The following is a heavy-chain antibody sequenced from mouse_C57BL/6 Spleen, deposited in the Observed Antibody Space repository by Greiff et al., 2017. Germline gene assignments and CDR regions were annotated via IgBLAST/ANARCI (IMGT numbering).Heavy chain of an antibody. Sequence: VQLQQPGAELVKPGASVPLSCKASGYTFTSYWLYWVKQSPGRGLVWIGRIDPYSGGTKYNEKFKSKATLTVDKPSSTSSMQFSSLTSEDSAVYFCARDIGYYFDFWGQGTTLSVSS. CDR1: GYTFTSYW. CDR3: ARDIGYYFDF. CDR2: IDPYSGGT. D-gene: IGHD2-14*01. V-gene: IGHV1-72*01. J-gene: IGHJ2*01.